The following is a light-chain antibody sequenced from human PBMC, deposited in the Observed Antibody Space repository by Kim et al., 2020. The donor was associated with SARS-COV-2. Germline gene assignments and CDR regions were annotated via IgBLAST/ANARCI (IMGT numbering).Light chain of an antibody. CDR1: QSISTW. V-gene: IGKV1-5*03. CDR3: QQYNFCSPYT. Sequence: DIQMTQSPSTLSASVGDRVTITCRASQSISTWLAWYEQRPGKAPKLLIYKASSLQSGVPSRFSGSGSGTEFTLTITSLQPDDFATYYCQQYNFCSPYTFGQGTKLEI. J-gene: IGKJ2*01. CDR2: KAS.